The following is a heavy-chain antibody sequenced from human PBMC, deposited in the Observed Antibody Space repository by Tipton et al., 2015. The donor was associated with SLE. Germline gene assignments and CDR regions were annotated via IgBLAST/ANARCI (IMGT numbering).Heavy chain of an antibody. V-gene: IGHV3-49*04. D-gene: IGHD1-1*01. CDR2: IKSETYGGTT. J-gene: IGHJ3*01. Sequence: SLRLSCAASGSTFDDYVMNWVRQAPGKGLEWVGFIKSETYGGTTEYAASVKGRFIISRDDSKSIAYLQMNSLKTEDTAVYYCARRVEGAFDFWGHGTLVTVSS. CDR3: ARRVEGAFDF. CDR1: GSTFDDYV.